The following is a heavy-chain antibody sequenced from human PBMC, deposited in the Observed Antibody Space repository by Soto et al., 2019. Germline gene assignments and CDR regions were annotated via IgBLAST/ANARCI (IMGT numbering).Heavy chain of an antibody. CDR1: GFTFSSYG. CDR2: ISYDGINK. V-gene: IGHV3-30*18. CDR3: AKEPDCSTCSCYDYFDC. J-gene: IGHJ4*02. D-gene: IGHD2-2*01. Sequence: QVQLVESGGGVVQPGRSLRLSCAASGFTFSSYGMHWVRQAPGKGLEWVAVISYDGINKYYADSVKGRFTISRDNYKNKLYLPMNTLRAEDPAVYYCAKEPDCSTCSCYDYFDCWGQGTLVTVSS.